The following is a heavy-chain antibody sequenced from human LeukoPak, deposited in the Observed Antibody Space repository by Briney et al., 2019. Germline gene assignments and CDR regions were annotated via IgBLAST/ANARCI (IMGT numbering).Heavy chain of an antibody. J-gene: IGHJ4*02. Sequence: SETLSLTCTVSGGSISNYYWSWIRQPPGKGLEWIGYIYYSGSTNYNPSLKSRVTISVDTSKNQFSLKLSSVTAADTAVYYCAREKLVLVYFDYWGQGTLVTVSS. V-gene: IGHV4-59*12. D-gene: IGHD6-13*01. CDR2: IYYSGST. CDR3: AREKLVLVYFDY. CDR1: GGSISNYY.